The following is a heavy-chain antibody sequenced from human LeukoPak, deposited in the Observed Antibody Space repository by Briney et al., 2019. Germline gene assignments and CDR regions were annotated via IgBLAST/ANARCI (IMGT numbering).Heavy chain of an antibody. V-gene: IGHV3-23*01. D-gene: IGHD5-18*01. J-gene: IGHJ4*02. Sequence: GGSLILSCAASGFTFSSYAMSWVRQAPGKGLELVSAISGSGGSTYYADSVKGRFTISRDNSKNTLYVQMNSLRAEDTAVYYCAKAAGRGYNYGDYFDYWGQGTLVTVSS. CDR3: AKAAGRGYNYGDYFDY. CDR1: GFTFSSYA. CDR2: ISGSGGST.